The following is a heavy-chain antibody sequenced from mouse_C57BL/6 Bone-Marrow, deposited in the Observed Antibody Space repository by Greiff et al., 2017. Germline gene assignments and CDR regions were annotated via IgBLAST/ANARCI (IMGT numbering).Heavy chain of an antibody. D-gene: IGHD1-1*01. CDR3: TRDPHYYGSSYSWFAY. CDR1: GFTFSSYA. J-gene: IGHJ3*01. V-gene: IGHV5-9-1*02. Sequence: EVKVVESGEGLVKPGGSLKLSCAASGFTFSSYAMSWVRQTPEKRLEWVAYISSGGDYIYYADTVKGRFTISRDNARNTLYLQMSSLKSEDTAMYYCTRDPHYYGSSYSWFAYWGQGTLVTVSA. CDR2: ISSGGDYI.